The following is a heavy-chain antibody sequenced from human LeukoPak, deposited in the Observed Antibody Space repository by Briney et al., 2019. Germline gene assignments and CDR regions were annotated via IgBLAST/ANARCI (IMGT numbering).Heavy chain of an antibody. CDR3: ARRDDTAMAGYYSYGMDV. CDR1: GFTFSSYA. V-gene: IGHV3-30-3*01. CDR2: ISYDGSNK. D-gene: IGHD5-18*01. Sequence: GGSLRPSCAASGFTFSSYAMHWVRQAPGKGLEWVAVISYDGSNKYYADSVKGRFTISRDNSKNTLYLQMNSLRAEDTAVYYCARRDDTAMAGYYSYGMDVWGQGTTVTVSS. J-gene: IGHJ6*02.